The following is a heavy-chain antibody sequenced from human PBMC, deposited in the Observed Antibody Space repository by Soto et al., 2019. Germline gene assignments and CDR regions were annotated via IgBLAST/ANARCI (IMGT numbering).Heavy chain of an antibody. CDR3: ARYEQWLVRGGWFDP. V-gene: IGHV1-18*01. D-gene: IGHD6-19*01. CDR2: ISAYNGNT. Sequence: GASVKVSCKASGYTFTSYGISWVRQAPGQGLEWMGWISAYNGNTNYAQKIQGRVTMTTDTSTSTAYMELRSLRSDDTAVYYCARYEQWLVRGGWFDPWGQGTLVTVSS. J-gene: IGHJ5*02. CDR1: GYTFTSYG.